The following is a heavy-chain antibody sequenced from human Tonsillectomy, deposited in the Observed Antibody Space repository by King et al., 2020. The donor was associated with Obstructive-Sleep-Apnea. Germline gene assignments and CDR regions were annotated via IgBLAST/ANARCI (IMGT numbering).Heavy chain of an antibody. Sequence: QLQESGPGLVKPSETLSLTCIVSGGSIRSSTYYWGWIRQPPGKGLEWIGSGYYSRSTYYNPSLQSRVTISVDTSKNQFSLNLSSVTAADTAVYSCARAGPHIQPKYYFDHWGQGTLVTVSS. D-gene: IGHD2-2*01. CDR1: GGSIRSSTYY. V-gene: IGHV4-39*07. CDR3: ARAGPHIQPKYYFDH. J-gene: IGHJ4*02. CDR2: GYYSRST.